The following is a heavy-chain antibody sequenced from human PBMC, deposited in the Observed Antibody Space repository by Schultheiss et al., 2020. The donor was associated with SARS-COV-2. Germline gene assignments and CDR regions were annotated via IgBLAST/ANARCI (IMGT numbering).Heavy chain of an antibody. Sequence: TLSLTCTVSGGSISSYYWSWIRQPAGKGLEWLALIYWDDDKRYSPSLKSRLTITKDTSKNQVVLTMTNMDPVDTATYYCARISGGAFDIWGQGTMVTVSS. D-gene: IGHD1-26*01. CDR3: ARISGGAFDI. CDR1: GGSISSYY. CDR2: IYWDDDK. J-gene: IGHJ3*02. V-gene: IGHV2-5*08.